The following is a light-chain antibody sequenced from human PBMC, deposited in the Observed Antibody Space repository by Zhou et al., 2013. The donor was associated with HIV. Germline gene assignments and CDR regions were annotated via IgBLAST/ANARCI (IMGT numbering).Light chain of an antibody. J-gene: IGKJ4*01. V-gene: IGKV1-17*01. CDR2: AAS. CDR1: QAIGDD. Sequence: DIQLTQSPSSLSASVGDRITITCRASQAIGDDLAWYQQKAGQTPERLIYAASTLQGGVPSRFTGSGSGTEFTLTITSLQPEDFGTYYCQQYKSYPLSFGGGTKVEIK. CDR3: QQYKSYPLS.